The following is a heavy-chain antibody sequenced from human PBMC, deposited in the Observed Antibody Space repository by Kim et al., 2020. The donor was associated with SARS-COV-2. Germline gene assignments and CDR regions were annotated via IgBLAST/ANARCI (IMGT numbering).Heavy chain of an antibody. D-gene: IGHD6-6*01. V-gene: IGHV4-34*01. CDR3: ARGGWGSSVQNFDY. Sequence: SETLSLTCAVYGGSFSGYYWSWIRQPPGKGLEWIGEINHSGSTNYNPSLKSRVTISVDTSKNQFSLKLSSVTAADTAVYYCARGGWGSSVQNFDYWGQGTLVTVSS. J-gene: IGHJ4*02. CDR1: GGSFSGYY. CDR2: INHSGST.